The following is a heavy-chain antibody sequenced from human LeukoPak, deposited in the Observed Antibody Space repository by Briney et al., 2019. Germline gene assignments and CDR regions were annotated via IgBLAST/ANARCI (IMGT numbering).Heavy chain of an antibody. CDR3: AKDLVAYGSGSYLPSQMDV. Sequence: PGGSLRLSCAASGFIFSTYAMTWVRQAPGKGLEWVSGISGGGGTTYYTDSVKGRSTISRDNSKNTLYLQMNSLRAEDTAVYYCAKDLVAYGSGSYLPSQMDVWGQGTTVTVSS. CDR1: GFIFSTYA. D-gene: IGHD3-10*01. J-gene: IGHJ6*02. V-gene: IGHV3-23*01. CDR2: ISGGGGTT.